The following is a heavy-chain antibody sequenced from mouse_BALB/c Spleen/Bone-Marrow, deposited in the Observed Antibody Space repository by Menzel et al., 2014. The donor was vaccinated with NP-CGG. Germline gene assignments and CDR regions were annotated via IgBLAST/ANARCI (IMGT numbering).Heavy chain of an antibody. J-gene: IGHJ4*01. CDR1: GYTFTEYT. D-gene: IGHD1-2*01. V-gene: IGHV1-18*01. Sequence: EVQLVESGPELVKPGASVKISCKTSGYTFTEYTMHWVKQSHGKSLEWIGGVNPNNGGTIYNQKFKGKATLTVDKSSSTAYMGHRSLTSEDSAVYYCARKEYGYNYVMDYWGQGTSVTVSS. CDR3: ARKEYGYNYVMDY. CDR2: VNPNNGGT.